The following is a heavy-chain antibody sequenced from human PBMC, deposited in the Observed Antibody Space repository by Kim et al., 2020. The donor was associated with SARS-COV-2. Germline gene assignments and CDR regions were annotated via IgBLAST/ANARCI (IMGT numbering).Heavy chain of an antibody. Sequence: IYYADSVRGRFTITRDNDKNSLYLQMNSLSAEDTAVYYCARGPNYSPFDYWGQGTWSPSPQ. CDR3: ARGPNYSPFDY. V-gene: IGHV3-48*03. CDR2: I. J-gene: IGHJ4*02. D-gene: IGHD4-4*01.